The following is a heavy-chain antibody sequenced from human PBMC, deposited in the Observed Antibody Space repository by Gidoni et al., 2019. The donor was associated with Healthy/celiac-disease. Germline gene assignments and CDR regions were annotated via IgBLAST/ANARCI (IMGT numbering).Heavy chain of an antibody. CDR1: GFTFSDYY. J-gene: IGHJ5*02. Sequence: QVQLVESGGGLVKPGGSVRLSCAASGFTFSDYYMSWIRQAPGKGLEWVSYISSSSSYTNYADSVKGRFTISRDNAKNSLYLQMNSLRAEDTAVYYCAREGYCSSTSCPPRFDPWGQGTLVTVSS. CDR2: ISSSSSYT. V-gene: IGHV3-11*05. CDR3: AREGYCSSTSCPPRFDP. D-gene: IGHD2-2*01.